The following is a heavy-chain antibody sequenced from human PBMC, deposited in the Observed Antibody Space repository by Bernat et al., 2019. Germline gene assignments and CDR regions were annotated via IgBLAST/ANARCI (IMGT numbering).Heavy chain of an antibody. CDR3: ARDREFCSGGSCFHQDY. CDR1: GYSFTSYG. D-gene: IGHD2-15*01. J-gene: IGHJ4*02. V-gene: IGHV1-18*01. Sequence: QIQLVQSGAEVKKPGASVKVSCKASGYSFTSYGISWVRQAPGQGLEWMGWISGHSGNTHYAQKLQGRVIMTTDTSTSTTYMELRSLPSDATAIYYCARDREFCSGGSCFHQDYWGQGTLVTVSS. CDR2: ISGHSGNT.